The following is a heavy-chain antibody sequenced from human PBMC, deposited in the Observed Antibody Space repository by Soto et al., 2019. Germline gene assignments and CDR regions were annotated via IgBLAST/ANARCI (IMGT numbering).Heavy chain of an antibody. V-gene: IGHV3-49*03. CDR1: GFTFGDYA. CDR2: IRSKASGGTT. Sequence: HPGGSLRLSCTASGFTFGDYAMSWFRQAPGKGLEWMGFIRSKASGGTTEYAASVKGRFTISRDDSKSIAYMQMNSLKTEDTAVYYCAREFSGRYPSYWGQGILVTVSS. J-gene: IGHJ4*02. D-gene: IGHD1-26*01. CDR3: AREFSGRYPSY.